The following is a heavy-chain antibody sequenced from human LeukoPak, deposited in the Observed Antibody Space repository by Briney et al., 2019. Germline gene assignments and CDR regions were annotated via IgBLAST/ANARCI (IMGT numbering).Heavy chain of an antibody. J-gene: IGHJ4*02. Sequence: SQTLSLTCAVSGGSISSGGYSWSWIRQPPGKGLEWIGYIYYSVNTYYSPSLKSRVTISVDTSKNQFSLKLSSVTAADTAVYYCARINGWSGAQYYFDSWGQGTLVTVSS. CDR1: GGSISSGGYS. CDR3: ARINGWSGAQYYFDS. CDR2: IYYSVNT. V-gene: IGHV4-30-4*07. D-gene: IGHD6-19*01.